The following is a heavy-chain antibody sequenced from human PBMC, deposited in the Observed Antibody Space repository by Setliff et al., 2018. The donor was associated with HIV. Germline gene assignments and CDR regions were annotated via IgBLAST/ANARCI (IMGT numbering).Heavy chain of an antibody. Sequence: PGESLKISCKGSGYYFTTFWIAWVRQMPGKGQEWMGFIYPGDSHTTYSPSFQGQVTISVDTSVSTAYLQWSSLKASDTAMYFCATHTPNNAFDIWGLGTMVTVSS. J-gene: IGHJ3*02. CDR3: ATHTPNNAFDI. CDR2: IYPGDSHT. V-gene: IGHV5-51*01. CDR1: GYYFTTFW.